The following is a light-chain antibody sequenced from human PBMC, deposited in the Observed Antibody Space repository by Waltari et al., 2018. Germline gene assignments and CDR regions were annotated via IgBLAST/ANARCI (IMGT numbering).Light chain of an antibody. CDR3: QVWDSSRDHPV. J-gene: IGLJ1*01. CDR1: SIGSHS. CDR2: DDA. V-gene: IGLV3-21*02. Sequence: SDVLTQAPSVSVAPGQTATITCRGDSIGSHSVHCYQQRPGQAPVVVVYDDAYRASGIPERTSGSGLGNAATLTISRVQPGDEADYYCQVWDSSRDHPVFGPGTRVTVL.